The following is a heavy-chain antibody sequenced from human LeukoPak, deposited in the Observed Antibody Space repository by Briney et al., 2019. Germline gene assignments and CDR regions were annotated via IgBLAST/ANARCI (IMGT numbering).Heavy chain of an antibody. J-gene: IGHJ6*03. Sequence: GGSPRLSCAASGFTFSRYWMTWVRQAPGKGLEWVANIKGDGSKINYADSVRGRFTISRDNAKSSLYLQMNRLRAEDTALYYCARVLAQQQLVGRVRYYYYYMDVWGKGTTVTVSS. D-gene: IGHD6-13*01. CDR2: IKGDGSKI. V-gene: IGHV3-7*01. CDR1: GFTFSRYW. CDR3: ARVLAQQQLVGRVRYYYYYMDV.